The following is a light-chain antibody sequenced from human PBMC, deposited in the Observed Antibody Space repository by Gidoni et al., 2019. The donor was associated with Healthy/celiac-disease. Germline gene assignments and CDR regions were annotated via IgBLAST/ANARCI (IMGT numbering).Light chain of an antibody. CDR3: QQYYRTPLT. CDR2: WAS. Sequence: DIVMTQSPDSLAVSLGERATINCKSSTSVLYSSNNKNYLAWYQQKPGPPPKLLIYWASTRESGVPDRFSGSGSGTDFTLTFSSLQAQYVAVYYCQQYYRTPLTFXGXTKVEIK. V-gene: IGKV4-1*01. CDR1: TSVLYSSNNKNY. J-gene: IGKJ4*01.